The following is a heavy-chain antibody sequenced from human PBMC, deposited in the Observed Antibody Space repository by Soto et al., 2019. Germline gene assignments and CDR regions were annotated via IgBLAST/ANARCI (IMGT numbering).Heavy chain of an antibody. J-gene: IGHJ6*02. Sequence: ASVKVSCKTSGYSFTKYGLHWVRQAPGQGLEWMGWINPNSGGTNYAQKFQGRVTMTRDTSISTAYMELSRLRSDDTAVYYCARVSAQLVYYYYGMDVWGQGTTVTVSS. CDR3: ARVSAQLVYYYYGMDV. D-gene: IGHD6-6*01. CDR1: GYSFTKYG. CDR2: INPNSGGT. V-gene: IGHV1-2*02.